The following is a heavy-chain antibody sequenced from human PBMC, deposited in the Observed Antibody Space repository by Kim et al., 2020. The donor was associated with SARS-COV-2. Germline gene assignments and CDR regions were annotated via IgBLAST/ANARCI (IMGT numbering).Heavy chain of an antibody. CDR3: ARTRITMIVVVTHFDY. J-gene: IGHJ4*02. D-gene: IGHD3-22*01. V-gene: IGHV4-31*02. Sequence: SLRSRGTISVDTSKNQLSLKLSSVTAADTAVYYCARTRITMIVVVTHFDYWGQGTLVTVSS.